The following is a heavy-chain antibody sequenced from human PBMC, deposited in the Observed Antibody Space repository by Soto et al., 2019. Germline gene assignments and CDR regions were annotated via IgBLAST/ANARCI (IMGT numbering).Heavy chain of an antibody. D-gene: IGHD1-1*01. CDR3: TTGGTHTWRLDP. CDR1: GYAFSATP. Sequence: EVQLVQSGGGMVQSGGSLELSCAASGYAFSATPVHWVRQASGKGLEWVGRIRSKDKNYATAFAASVKGRFTVSRDDSKNMAFLHMHGLKNDDTAVYYCTTGGTHTWRLDPWGQGALVTVSS. V-gene: IGHV3-73*01. J-gene: IGHJ5*02. CDR2: IRSKDKNYAT.